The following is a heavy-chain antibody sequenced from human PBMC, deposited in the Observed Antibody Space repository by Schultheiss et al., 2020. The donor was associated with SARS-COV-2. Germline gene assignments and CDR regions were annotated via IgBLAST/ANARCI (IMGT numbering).Heavy chain of an antibody. J-gene: IGHJ4*02. Sequence: SLKISCAASGFTFDDYAMHWVRQAPGKGLEWVSGISWNSGSIGYADSVKGRFTISRDNAKNSLYLQMNSLRAEDTALYYCAKDISGYTYKYYFDYWGQGTLVTVSS. D-gene: IGHD6-13*01. CDR3: AKDISGYTYKYYFDY. V-gene: IGHV3-9*01. CDR1: GFTFDDYA. CDR2: ISWNSGSI.